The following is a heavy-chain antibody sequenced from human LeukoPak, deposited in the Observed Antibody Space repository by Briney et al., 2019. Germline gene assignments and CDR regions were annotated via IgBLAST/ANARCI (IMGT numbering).Heavy chain of an antibody. V-gene: IGHV4-39*01. CDR1: GGSIISSSYY. CDR2: IYYSGST. D-gene: IGHD2-2*01. J-gene: IGHJ4*02. Sequence: SETLSLTCTVSGGSIISSSYYWGWIRQPPGKGLEWIGSIYYSGSTYYNPSLKSRVTISVDTSKSLFSLKMRSVTAADTAVYYCARHIRALVPAPFDYWGQGTLVTVSS. CDR3: ARHIRALVPAPFDY.